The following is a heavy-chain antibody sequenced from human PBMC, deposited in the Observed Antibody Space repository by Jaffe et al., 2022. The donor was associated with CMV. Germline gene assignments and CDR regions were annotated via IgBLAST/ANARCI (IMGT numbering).Heavy chain of an antibody. Sequence: QVQLQESGPGPVKPSETLSLTCTVSGDSIRSYYWSWIRQPPGKGLELIGYIYHDGSHNYNPSLESRVSMSVDTSKNQFSLRLTSMTPADTAIYYCAATRRQRPFDYWGQGTLVTVSS. CDR2: IYHDGSH. J-gene: IGHJ4*02. V-gene: IGHV4-59*03. D-gene: IGHD5-12*01. CDR1: GDSIRSYY. CDR3: AATRRQRPFDY.